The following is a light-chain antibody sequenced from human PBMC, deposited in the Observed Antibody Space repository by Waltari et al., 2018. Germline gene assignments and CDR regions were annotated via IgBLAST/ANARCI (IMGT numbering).Light chain of an antibody. V-gene: IGKV3-11*01. CDR2: AAS. J-gene: IGKJ4*01. CDR1: QSVIGY. Sequence: EIVLTQSPATLSLSPGEGVNLSCRASQSVIGYLAWYQQKPGQAPRLLIYAASNRAIGIPARFSGSGSGTDFTLTISSLEPEDFAVYYCQQRTNWPPTFGGGTKVEIK. CDR3: QQRTNWPPT.